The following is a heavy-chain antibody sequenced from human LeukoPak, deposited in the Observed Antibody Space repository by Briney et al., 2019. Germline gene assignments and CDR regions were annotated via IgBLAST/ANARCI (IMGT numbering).Heavy chain of an antibody. J-gene: IGHJ6*02. V-gene: IGHV3-15*01. CDR3: TAWLVGWYYYGMDV. CDR2: IKSKTDGGTT. Sequence: GGSLRLSCAASGFTFSNAWMSWVRQAPGKGLEWVGRIKSKTDGGTTDYAAPVKGRFTISRDDSKNTLYLQMNSLKTEDTAVYYCTAWLVGWYYYGMDVWGQGTTVTVSS. CDR1: GFTFSNAW. D-gene: IGHD6-19*01.